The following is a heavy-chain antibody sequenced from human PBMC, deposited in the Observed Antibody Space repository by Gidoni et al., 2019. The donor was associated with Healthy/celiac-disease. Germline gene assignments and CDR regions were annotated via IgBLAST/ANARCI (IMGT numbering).Heavy chain of an antibody. D-gene: IGHD1-26*01. J-gene: IGHJ4*02. CDR1: GSTFSSYA. CDR3: ARAGWELRRLDY. Sequence: QVQLVQSGAEVKKPGSSVKVSCKASGSTFSSYAISWVRQAPGQGLEWTGGIIPIFGTANYAHKFQGRVTITADESTITAYMELSSLRSEDTAVYYCARAGWELRRLDYWGQGTLVTVSS. V-gene: IGHV1-69*01. CDR2: IIPIFGTA.